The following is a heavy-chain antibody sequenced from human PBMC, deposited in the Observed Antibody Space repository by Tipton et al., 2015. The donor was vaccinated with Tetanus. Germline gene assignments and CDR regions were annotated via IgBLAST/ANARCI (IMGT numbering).Heavy chain of an antibody. V-gene: IGHV5-51*01. Sequence: QSGAEVKKAGESLQISCEGSGYRFGIYWIAWVRQMPGKGLEWMGIIYPGDSDTRYSPSFEGQVTISVDKSITTAYLRWSSLKASDTAMYYCAKHRSAILRGSSHWYCDIWGRGTLGTVSS. J-gene: IGHJ2*01. D-gene: IGHD3-9*01. CDR1: GYRFGIYW. CDR3: AKHRSAILRGSSHWYCDI. CDR2: IYPGDSDT.